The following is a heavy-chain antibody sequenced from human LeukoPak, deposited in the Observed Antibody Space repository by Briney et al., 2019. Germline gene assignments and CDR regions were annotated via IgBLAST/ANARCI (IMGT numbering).Heavy chain of an antibody. V-gene: IGHV3-23*01. CDR1: GFTFSSYA. CDR3: AKKASGTVAELPDY. J-gene: IGHJ4*02. CDR2: ISGSGGST. Sequence: GGSLRLSCAAPGFTFSSYAMSWVRQAPGKGLEWVSAISGSGGSTYYADSVKGRFTISRDNSKNTLYLQMNSLRAEDTAVYYCAKKASGTVAELPDYWGQGTLVTVSS. D-gene: IGHD1/OR15-1a*01.